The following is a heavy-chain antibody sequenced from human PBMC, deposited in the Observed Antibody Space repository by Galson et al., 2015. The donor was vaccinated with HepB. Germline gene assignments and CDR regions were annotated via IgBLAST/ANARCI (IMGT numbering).Heavy chain of an antibody. Sequence: LRLSCAASGFTFSSYAIMWVRQAPGKGLEWVSGMSDNGDNTFYADSVKGRFTISRDISKNTVYLQMNSPRVEDTAVYYCATRSGASGWYSYFQHWGQGTLVTVSS. J-gene: IGHJ1*01. D-gene: IGHD6-19*01. CDR3: ATRSGASGWYSYFQH. CDR2: MSDNGDNT. V-gene: IGHV3-23*01. CDR1: GFTFSSYA.